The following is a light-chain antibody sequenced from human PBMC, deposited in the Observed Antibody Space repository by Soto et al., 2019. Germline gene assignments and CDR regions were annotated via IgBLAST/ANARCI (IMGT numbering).Light chain of an antibody. CDR1: SSDVGGYNY. Sequence: QSALTQPASVSGSPGQSITISCTGTSSDVGGYNYVSWYQQHPGKAPKLMIYDVSNRPSGVSNRFSGSKSGNTAFLPISGLQAEDEADYYCSSYTSSSTVVFGGGTKLTVL. CDR2: DVS. V-gene: IGLV2-14*01. CDR3: SSYTSSSTVV. J-gene: IGLJ2*01.